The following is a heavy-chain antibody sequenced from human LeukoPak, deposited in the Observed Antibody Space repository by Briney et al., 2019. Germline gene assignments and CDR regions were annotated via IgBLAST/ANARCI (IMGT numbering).Heavy chain of an antibody. Sequence: GGSLRLSCAASGFTFSSYGMHWVRQAPGKGLEWVAVISYDGSNKYYADSVKGRFTISRDNSKNTLYLQMNSLRAEDTAVYYCARGALGKAYYYDSSGQTHSFDIWGQGTMVTVSS. CDR2: ISYDGSNK. J-gene: IGHJ3*02. V-gene: IGHV3-30*03. CDR3: ARGALGKAYYYDSSGQTHSFDI. CDR1: GFTFSSYG. D-gene: IGHD3-22*01.